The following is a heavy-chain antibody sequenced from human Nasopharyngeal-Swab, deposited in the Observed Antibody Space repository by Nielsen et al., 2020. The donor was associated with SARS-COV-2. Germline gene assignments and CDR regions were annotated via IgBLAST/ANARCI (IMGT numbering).Heavy chain of an antibody. J-gene: IGHJ4*02. D-gene: IGHD6-13*01. CDR1: GFTFSSYW. Sequence: GESLKISCAASGFTFSSYWMSWVRQAPGKGLEWVANIKQDGSEKYYVDSVKGRFTISRDNAKNSLYLQMNSLRAEDTAVYYCARMGGSSWTFDYWGQGTLVTASS. V-gene: IGHV3-7*01. CDR3: ARMGGSSWTFDY. CDR2: IKQDGSEK.